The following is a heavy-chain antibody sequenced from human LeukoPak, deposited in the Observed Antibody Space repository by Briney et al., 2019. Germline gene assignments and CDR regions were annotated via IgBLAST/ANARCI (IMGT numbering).Heavy chain of an antibody. Sequence: PGGSLRLSCAASGFTFDDYAMHWVRQAPGKGLEWVSAISGSGGSTYYADSVKGRFTISGDNSKNTLYLQMNSLRAEDTAVYYCAKDRRDHHDYWGQGTLVTVSS. CDR2: ISGSGGST. J-gene: IGHJ4*02. V-gene: IGHV3-23*01. CDR3: AKDRRDHHDY. CDR1: GFTFDDYA. D-gene: IGHD1-14*01.